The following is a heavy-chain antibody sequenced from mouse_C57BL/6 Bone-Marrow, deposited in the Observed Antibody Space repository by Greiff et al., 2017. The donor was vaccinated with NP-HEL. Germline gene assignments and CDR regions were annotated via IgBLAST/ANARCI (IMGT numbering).Heavy chain of an antibody. CDR3: ARHPYYDGSSPYAMDY. CDR1: GFSLTSYG. Sequence: QVQLQQSGPGLVAPSQSLSITCTVSGFSLTSYGVHWVRQPPGKGLEWLVVIWSDGSTTYNSALKSRLSISKDNSKSQVFLKMNSLQTDDTAMYYCARHPYYDGSSPYAMDYWGQGTSVTVSS. V-gene: IGHV2-6-1*01. D-gene: IGHD1-1*01. J-gene: IGHJ4*01. CDR2: IWSDGST.